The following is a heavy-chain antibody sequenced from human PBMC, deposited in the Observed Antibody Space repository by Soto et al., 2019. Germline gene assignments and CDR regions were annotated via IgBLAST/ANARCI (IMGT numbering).Heavy chain of an antibody. CDR1: GFSLTTSGVG. D-gene: IGHD3-10*01. V-gene: IGHV2-5*02. J-gene: IGHJ6*02. CDR3: AHRHYYGSGNLGMDV. Sequence: QITLKESGPTLVKPTQTLTLTCTFSGFSLTTSGVGVGWIRPPPGKALEWLALIYWVDDKRYSPSLKSRLTITGDTSKNQVVLTMTNMHPVDTATYYCAHRHYYGSGNLGMDVWGQGTPVTVSS. CDR2: IYWVDDK.